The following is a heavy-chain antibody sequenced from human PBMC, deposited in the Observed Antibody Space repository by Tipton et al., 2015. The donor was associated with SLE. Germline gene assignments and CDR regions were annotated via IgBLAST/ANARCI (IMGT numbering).Heavy chain of an antibody. CDR2: IYHSGST. Sequence: TLSLTCTVSGGSISSHYWGWIRQPPGKGLEWIGSIYHSGSTYYNPSLKSRVTISVDRSKNQFSLKLSSVTAADTAVYYCARDQWEVDALDIWGQGTMVTVSS. CDR1: GGSISSHY. D-gene: IGHD1-26*01. J-gene: IGHJ3*02. V-gene: IGHV4-39*07. CDR3: ARDQWEVDALDI.